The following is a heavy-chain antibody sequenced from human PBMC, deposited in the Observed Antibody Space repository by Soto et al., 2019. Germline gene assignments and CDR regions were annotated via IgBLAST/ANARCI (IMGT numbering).Heavy chain of an antibody. CDR3: ARVPTP. CDR1: GGSIINLGCR. J-gene: IGHJ5*02. D-gene: IGHD2-2*01. V-gene: IGHV4-30-2*01. Sequence: SETMSLTWAVSGGSIINLGCRWIWIRQPPGKGLEWIGYIYHSGSTYYNPSLKSRVTISVDRSKNQFSLKLSSVTAADTAVYYCARVPTPWGQGTLVTVSS. CDR2: IYHSGST.